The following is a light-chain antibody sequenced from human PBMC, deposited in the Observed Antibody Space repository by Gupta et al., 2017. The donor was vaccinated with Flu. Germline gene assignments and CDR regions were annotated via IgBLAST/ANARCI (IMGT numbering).Light chain of an antibody. J-gene: IGKJ4*01. CDR1: HDIKTR. Sequence: GDTVTITCRASHDIKTRLAWYQRKSGKAPKALIFAASSLVRGVPSRFTGSGSGTVFTLTINALQPEDFATYFCQQYEAFPPTFGGGTQVE. CDR3: QQYEAFPPT. CDR2: AAS. V-gene: IGKV1-12*01.